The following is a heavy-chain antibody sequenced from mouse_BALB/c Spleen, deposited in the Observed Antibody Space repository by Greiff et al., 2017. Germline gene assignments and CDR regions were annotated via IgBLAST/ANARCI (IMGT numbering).Heavy chain of an antibody. Sequence: QVQLKQSGPGLVAPSQSLSITCTVSGFSLTDYGVSWIRQPSGKGLEWLGVIWGGGSTYYNSALKSRLSISKDNSKSQVFLKMNSLQTDDTAMYYCAKEEVYYGNYGFAYWGQGTLVTVSA. D-gene: IGHD2-1*01. J-gene: IGHJ3*01. V-gene: IGHV2-6-5*01. CDR3: AKEEVYYGNYGFAY. CDR2: IWGGGST. CDR1: GFSLTDYG.